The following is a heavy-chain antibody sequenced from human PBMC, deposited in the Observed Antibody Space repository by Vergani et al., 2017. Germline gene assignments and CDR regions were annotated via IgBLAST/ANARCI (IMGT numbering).Heavy chain of an antibody. J-gene: IGHJ6*03. V-gene: IGHV1-2*02. Sequence: QVQLVQSVTEVEKPGASVKVSCKASGYTFTGYYIHWARQAPGQALEWMGWISPNSGGTNYAQKFQGRVTMTRDTSISTAYMELSRLRSDDTAVYYCARSCGTNTCSNAGTQYYYYYYLDIWGKGTTVTVSS. CDR3: ARSCGTNTCSNAGTQYYYYYYLDI. CDR1: GYTFTGYY. D-gene: IGHD1-7*01. CDR2: ISPNSGGT.